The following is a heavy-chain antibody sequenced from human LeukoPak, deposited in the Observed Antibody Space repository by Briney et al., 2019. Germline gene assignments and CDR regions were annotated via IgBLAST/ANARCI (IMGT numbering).Heavy chain of an antibody. CDR3: ARETTPPYCSSTSCYIYYYYYGMDV. D-gene: IGHD2-2*02. CDR1: GFTFSSYA. J-gene: IGHJ6*02. V-gene: IGHV3-30-3*01. Sequence: GGSLRLSCAASGFTFSSYAMHWVRQAPGKGLEWVAVISYDGSNKYYADSVKGRFTISRDNSKNTLYLQMNSLRAEDTAVYYCARETTPPYCSSTSCYIYYYYYGMDVWGQGTTVTVSS. CDR2: ISYDGSNK.